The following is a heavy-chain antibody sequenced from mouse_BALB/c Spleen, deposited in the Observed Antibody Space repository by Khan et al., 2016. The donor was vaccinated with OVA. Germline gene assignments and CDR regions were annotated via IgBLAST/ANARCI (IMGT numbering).Heavy chain of an antibody. CDR2: INPSTDYT. Sequence: QVQLQQPGAELAKPGASVKMSCKASGYTFTSYWMHWVKQRPGQGLEWIGYINPSTDYTEYNQKFKDKATLTADKSSSTAYMQLTSLTSEDSAVYYCTNHGSSSAWFTYWSQGTLVTVSA. D-gene: IGHD1-1*01. J-gene: IGHJ3*01. CDR1: GYTFTSYW. V-gene: IGHV1-7*01. CDR3: TNHGSSSAWFTY.